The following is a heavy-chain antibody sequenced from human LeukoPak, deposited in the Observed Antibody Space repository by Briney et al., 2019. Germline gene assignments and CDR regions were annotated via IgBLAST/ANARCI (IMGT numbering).Heavy chain of an antibody. V-gene: IGHV3-64D*06. D-gene: IGHD6-13*01. CDR2: ISSNGGST. J-gene: IGHJ4*02. CDR3: VKSYSSSWPAFDY. Sequence: GGSLRPSCSASGFTFSSYAMHWVRQAPGKGLEYVSAISSNGGSTYYADSVKGRFTISRDNSKNTLYLQMSSLRAEDTAVYYCVKSYSSSWPAFDYWGQGTLVTVSS. CDR1: GFTFSSYA.